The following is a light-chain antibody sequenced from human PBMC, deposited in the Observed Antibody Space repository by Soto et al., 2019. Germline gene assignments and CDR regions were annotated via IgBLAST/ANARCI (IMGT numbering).Light chain of an antibody. J-gene: IGLJ3*02. CDR2: DNN. V-gene: IGLV1-51*01. Sequence: QSVLTQPPSVSAAPGQKVTISCSGSSSNIGSNYVSWYQHLPGTAPKLLIYDNNKRPSGIPDRFSGSQSGTSATLGITGLQTGDDADYYCGTWDNSLGAVFGGGTQLTVL. CDR3: GTWDNSLGAV. CDR1: SSNIGSNY.